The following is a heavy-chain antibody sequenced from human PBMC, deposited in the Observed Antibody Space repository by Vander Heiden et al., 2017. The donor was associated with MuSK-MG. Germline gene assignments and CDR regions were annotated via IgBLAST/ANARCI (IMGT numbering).Heavy chain of an antibody. J-gene: IGHJ5*02. D-gene: IGHD2-15*01. Sequence: EVQLVESWGVLVEPEGPLRLSCAASGLRFSTYWISRARQAPGKGLDWVANITQGGSETDYLDSVKGRFTISRDNAKKSLHLQINRPRDEDTAVYDWAIDCSTGSCLHHWGQGTLVTVSS. CDR1: GLRFSTYW. V-gene: IGHV3-7*03. CDR3: AIDCSTGSCLHH. CDR2: ITQGGSET.